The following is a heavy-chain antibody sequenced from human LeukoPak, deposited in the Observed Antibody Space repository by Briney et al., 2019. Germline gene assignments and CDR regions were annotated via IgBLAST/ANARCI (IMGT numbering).Heavy chain of an antibody. Sequence: GGSLRLSCAASGFTFSSYNMNWVRQAPGKGLEWVSIISSSSYIHYADSVKGRFTVSRDNAKSSLFLQMNSLRAEDTAVYYCARDNEYTNYYWGQGTLVTVSS. CDR1: GFTFSSYN. CDR3: ARDNEYTNYY. J-gene: IGHJ4*02. V-gene: IGHV3-21*01. CDR2: ISSSSYI. D-gene: IGHD2-8*01.